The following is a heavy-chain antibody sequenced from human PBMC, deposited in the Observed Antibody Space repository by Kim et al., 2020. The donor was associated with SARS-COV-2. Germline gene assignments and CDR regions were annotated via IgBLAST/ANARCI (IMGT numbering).Heavy chain of an antibody. CDR2: IYYSGST. Sequence: SETLSLTCTVSGGSVSSGSYYWSWIRQPPGKGLEWIGYIYYSGSTNYNPSLKSRVTISVDTSKNQFSLKLSSVTAADTAVYYCARTDYGYLVRMDVWGQGTTVTVSS. D-gene: IGHD4-17*01. J-gene: IGHJ6*02. CDR1: GGSVSSGSYY. CDR3: ARTDYGYLVRMDV. V-gene: IGHV4-61*01.